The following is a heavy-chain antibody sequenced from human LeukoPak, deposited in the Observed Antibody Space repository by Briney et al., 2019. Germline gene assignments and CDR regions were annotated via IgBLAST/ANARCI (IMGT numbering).Heavy chain of an antibody. J-gene: IGHJ4*02. CDR3: ARGRGYTYANDY. V-gene: IGHV3-74*01. D-gene: IGHD5-18*01. CDR1: GFTFSTSW. Sequence: GGSLRLSCAASGFTFSTSWMHWVRQAPGKGLLWVSRIDTDGRTTSYADSVKGRFTISRDNAKNTLYLQMNSLRGEDTAVYYCARGRGYTYANDYWGQGTPVTVSS. CDR2: IDTDGRTT.